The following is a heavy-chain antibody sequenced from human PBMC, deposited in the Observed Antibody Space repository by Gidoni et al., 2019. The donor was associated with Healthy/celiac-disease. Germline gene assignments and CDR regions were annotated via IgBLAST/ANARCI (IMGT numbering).Heavy chain of an antibody. CDR3: ARARGVPAAMDWFDP. J-gene: IGHJ5*02. D-gene: IGHD2-2*01. CDR2: INAGNGNT. V-gene: IGHV1-3*01. Sequence: QVQLVQSGAEVKKPGASVKVSCKASGYTFTSYAMHWVRQAPGQRLEWMGWINAGNGNTKYSQKFQGRVTITRDTSASTAYMELSSLRSEDTAVYYCARARGVPAAMDWFDPWGQGTLVTVSS. CDR1: GYTFTSYA.